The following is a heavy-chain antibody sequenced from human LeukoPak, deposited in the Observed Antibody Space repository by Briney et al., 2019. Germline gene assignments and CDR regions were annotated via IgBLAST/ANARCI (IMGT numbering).Heavy chain of an antibody. CDR1: GDSISSYY. J-gene: IGHJ4*02. Sequence: SETLSLTCTVSGDSISSYYWSWIRQPPGKGLEWIGYIYYSGNTNYNSTLKSRLTMSVDMSKNQFSLKLSSVTATDTAVYYCARGNGWYINWGQGTLVTVSA. V-gene: IGHV4-59*01. CDR2: IYYSGNT. CDR3: ARGNGWYIN. D-gene: IGHD6-19*01.